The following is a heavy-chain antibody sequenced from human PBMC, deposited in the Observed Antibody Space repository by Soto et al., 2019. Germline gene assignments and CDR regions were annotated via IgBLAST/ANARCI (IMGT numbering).Heavy chain of an antibody. CDR1: GGTFSSYA. CDR2: IIPIFGTA. Sequence: SVKVSCKASGGTFSSYAISWVRQAPGQGLEWMGGIIPIFGTANYAQKFLGRVTITADECTSKAYMELSSLRSEDTAVYYCARAAVVQAAQGPYYYYGMDVWRQGTTVTVSS. CDR3: ARAAVVQAAQGPYYYYGMDV. D-gene: IGHD2-2*01. J-gene: IGHJ6*01. V-gene: IGHV1-69*13.